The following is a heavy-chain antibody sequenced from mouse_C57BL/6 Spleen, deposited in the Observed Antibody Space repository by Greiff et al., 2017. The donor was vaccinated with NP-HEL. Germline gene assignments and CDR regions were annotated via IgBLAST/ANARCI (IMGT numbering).Heavy chain of an antibody. CDR2: ISSGGDYI. CDR3: TRGHYDYDEGWYFDV. Sequence: EVQGVESGEGLVKPGGSLKLSCAASGFTFSSYAMSWVRQTPEKRLEWVAYISSGGDYIYYADTVKGRFTISRDNARNTLYLQMSSLKSEDTAMYYCTRGHYDYDEGWYFDVWGTGTTVTVSS. V-gene: IGHV5-9-1*02. D-gene: IGHD2-4*01. CDR1: GFTFSSYA. J-gene: IGHJ1*03.